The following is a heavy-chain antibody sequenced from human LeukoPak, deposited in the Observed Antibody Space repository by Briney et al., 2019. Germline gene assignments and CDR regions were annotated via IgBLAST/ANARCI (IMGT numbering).Heavy chain of an antibody. CDR2: IIPILGIA. D-gene: IGHD5-18*01. CDR3: ARAWEVRGYSYGTAFDI. V-gene: IGHV1-69*10. J-gene: IGHJ3*02. CDR1: GGTFSSYT. Sequence: PEASVKVSCKASGGTFSSYTISWVRQAPAQGLEWVGRIIPILGIANYAQKFQGRVTITADKSTSTAYMELSSLRSEDTAVFYCARAWEVRGYSYGTAFDIWGQGPMVTVSS.